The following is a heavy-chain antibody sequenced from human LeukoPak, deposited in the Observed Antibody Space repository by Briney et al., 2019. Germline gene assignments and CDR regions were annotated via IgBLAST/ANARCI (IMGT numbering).Heavy chain of an antibody. CDR1: GGSFSGYY. J-gene: IGHJ4*02. CDR3: ASQYFLILSLYYFDY. V-gene: IGHV4-34*01. Sequence: SETLSLTCAVYGGSFSGYYWSWIRQPPGKGLEWIGEINHSGSTYYNPSLKSRVTISVDTSKNQFSLKLSSVTAADTAVYYCASQYFLILSLYYFDYWGQGTLVTVSS. CDR2: INHSGST. D-gene: IGHD3-10*02.